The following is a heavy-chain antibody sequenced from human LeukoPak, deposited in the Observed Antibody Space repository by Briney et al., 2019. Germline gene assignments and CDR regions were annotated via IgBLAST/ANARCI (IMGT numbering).Heavy chain of an antibody. Sequence: GRSLRLSCAASGFSFSNYGMHWVRQAPGKGLEWVAVIWYDGVNKYYADSVKGRFTISRDMPKNTLYLQMNSLRAEDTAVYYCAKDETRDGYNLGATDYWGQGTLVTVSS. D-gene: IGHD5-24*01. CDR3: AKDETRDGYNLGATDY. V-gene: IGHV3-33*03. CDR2: IWYDGVNK. CDR1: GFSFSNYG. J-gene: IGHJ4*02.